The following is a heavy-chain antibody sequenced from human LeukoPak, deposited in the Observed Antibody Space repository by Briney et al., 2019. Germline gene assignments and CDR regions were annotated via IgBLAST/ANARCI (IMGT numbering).Heavy chain of an antibody. D-gene: IGHD2-15*01. CDR2: INTNTGNP. J-gene: IGHJ4*02. Sequence: ASVKVSCKASGYTFTSYAMNWVRQSPGQGLEWMGWINTNTGNPTYAQGFTGRFVFSLDTSVSTAYLQISSLKAEDTAVYYCARDLDCSGGSCYGNFDYWGQGTLVTVSS. CDR1: GYTFTSYA. V-gene: IGHV7-4-1*02. CDR3: ARDLDCSGGSCYGNFDY.